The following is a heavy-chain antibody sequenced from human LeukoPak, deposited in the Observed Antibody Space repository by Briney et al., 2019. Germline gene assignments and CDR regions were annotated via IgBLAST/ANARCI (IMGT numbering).Heavy chain of an antibody. CDR2: FNPRGGST. D-gene: IGHD3-22*01. Sequence: ASVKVSCKPSGYIFSRYNIHWVRQASGQGLEWMGTFNPRGGSTSYAQKFQGRVTLTGDTSTSTVYMEVSSLRPEDTAVYYCARDIDGGGYLTPFDYWGQGTLVTVSS. CDR3: ARDIDGGGYLTPFDY. V-gene: IGHV1-46*01. J-gene: IGHJ4*02. CDR1: GYIFSRYN.